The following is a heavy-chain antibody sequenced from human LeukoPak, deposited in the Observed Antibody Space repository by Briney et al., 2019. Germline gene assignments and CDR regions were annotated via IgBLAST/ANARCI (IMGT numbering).Heavy chain of an antibody. J-gene: IGHJ6*04. CDR1: GFTFSSYA. CDR3: AKVGGTSDYYGMDV. CDR2: ISGSGGST. V-gene: IGHV3-23*01. Sequence: GGSLRLPCAASGFTFSSYAMSWVRQAPGKGLEWVSAISGSGGSTYYADSVKGRFTISRDNSKNTLYLQMNSLRAEDTAVYYCAKVGGTSDYYGMDVWGKGTTVTVSS. D-gene: IGHD2-2*01.